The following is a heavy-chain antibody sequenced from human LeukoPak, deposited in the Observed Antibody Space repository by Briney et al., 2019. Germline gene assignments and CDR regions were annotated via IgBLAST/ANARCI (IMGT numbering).Heavy chain of an antibody. J-gene: IGHJ3*02. V-gene: IGHV4-34*01. Sequence: SETLSLTCAVYVVSFSGYYWGWIRQPPGKGLEWIGEINHSGSTNYNPSLKSRVTISVDTSKNQFSLKLSAVTAADTAVYYCARRGSGWARAFDIWGQGTMVTVSS. CDR2: INHSGST. CDR3: ARRGSGWARAFDI. D-gene: IGHD6-19*01. CDR1: VVSFSGYY.